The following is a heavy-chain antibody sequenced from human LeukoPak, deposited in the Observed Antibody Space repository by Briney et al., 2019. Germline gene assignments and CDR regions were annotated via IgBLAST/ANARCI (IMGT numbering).Heavy chain of an antibody. J-gene: IGHJ4*02. D-gene: IGHD6-13*01. CDR1: GFTFSSYS. Sequence: PGGSLRLSCAASGFTFSSYSMNWVRQAPGKGLEWVSSISSSSSYIYYADSVKGRFTISRDNAKNTLYLQMNSLRAEDTAVYYCAKDPNAGIAAAGIFDYWGQGTLVTVSS. CDR3: AKDPNAGIAAAGIFDY. CDR2: ISSSSSYI. V-gene: IGHV3-21*04.